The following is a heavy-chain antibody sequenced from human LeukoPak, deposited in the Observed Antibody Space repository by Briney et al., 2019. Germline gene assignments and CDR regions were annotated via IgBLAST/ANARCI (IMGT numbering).Heavy chain of an antibody. Sequence: PGRSLRLSCAASGFTFSSYGMHWVRQAPGKGLEWVAVISYDGSNKYYADSVKGRFTISRDNSKNTLYLQMNSLRAEDTAVYYCAKQNRITMVRGVIRYWGQGTLVTVSS. D-gene: IGHD3-10*01. V-gene: IGHV3-30*18. J-gene: IGHJ4*02. CDR3: AKQNRITMVRGVIRY. CDR2: ISYDGSNK. CDR1: GFTFSSYG.